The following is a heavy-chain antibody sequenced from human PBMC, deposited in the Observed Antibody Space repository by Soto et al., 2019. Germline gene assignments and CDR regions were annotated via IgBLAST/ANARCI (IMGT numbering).Heavy chain of an antibody. D-gene: IGHD6-19*01. Sequence: LRLSCAASGFTFSSYAMSWVRQAPGKGLEWVSAISGSGGSTYYADSVKGRFTISRDNSKNTLYLQMNSLRAEDTAVYYCAKDLQYSGWYQYYFDYWGQGTLVTVSS. CDR3: AKDLQYSGWYQYYFDY. V-gene: IGHV3-23*01. CDR2: ISGSGGST. CDR1: GFTFSSYA. J-gene: IGHJ4*02.